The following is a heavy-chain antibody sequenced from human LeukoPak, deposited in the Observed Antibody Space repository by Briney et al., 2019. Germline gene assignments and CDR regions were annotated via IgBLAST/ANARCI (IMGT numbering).Heavy chain of an antibody. CDR3: ARQRSSGWYFYYMDV. J-gene: IGHJ6*03. Sequence: GESLKISCKGSGYGFTSYWIGWVRQMPGKGLEWMGIIYPGDSDTRYSPSFQGQVTISADKSISTAYLQWSSLKASDTAMYYCARQRSSGWYFYYMDVWGKGTTVTVSS. V-gene: IGHV5-51*01. CDR2: IYPGDSDT. D-gene: IGHD6-19*01. CDR1: GYGFTSYW.